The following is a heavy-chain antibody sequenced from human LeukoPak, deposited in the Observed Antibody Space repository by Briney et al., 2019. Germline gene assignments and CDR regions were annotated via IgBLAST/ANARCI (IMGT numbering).Heavy chain of an antibody. D-gene: IGHD4-23*01. J-gene: IGHJ3*02. V-gene: IGHV4-59*01. CDR3: ARDRYGGGDAFDI. Sequence: SETLSLTCTVSGGSISSYYWSWIRQPPGKGLEWIGYIYHSGSTNYNPSLKSRVTISVDTSKNQFSLKLSSVTAADTAVYYCARDRYGGGDAFDIWGQGTMVTVSS. CDR1: GGSISSYY. CDR2: IYHSGST.